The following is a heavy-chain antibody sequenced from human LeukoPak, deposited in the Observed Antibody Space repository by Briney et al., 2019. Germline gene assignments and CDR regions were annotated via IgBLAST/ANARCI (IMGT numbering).Heavy chain of an antibody. J-gene: IGHJ6*04. CDR3: AKDMRRGDTASTCMDV. D-gene: IGHD5-18*01. V-gene: IGHV3-9*03. CDR1: GFTFGDYA. Sequence: GGSLRLSCAASGFTFGDYAMHWVPQAPGKGLVWVSGLRWNSGSIGYADSVKGRFTISRDDAQNSLYLPLHSTRAEDLALYDCAKDMRRGDTASTCMDVWGKGTAVTISS. CDR2: LRWNSGSI.